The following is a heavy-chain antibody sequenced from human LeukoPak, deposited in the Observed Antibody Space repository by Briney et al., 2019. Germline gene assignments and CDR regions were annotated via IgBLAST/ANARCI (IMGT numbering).Heavy chain of an antibody. J-gene: IGHJ4*02. V-gene: IGHV1-2*02. Sequence: ASVKVSYKASVYTFTGYYMHLVRQAPGQGLEWMGWINPNSGGTNYAQKFQGRVTMTRDTSISTAYMELSRLRSDDTAVYYCARGKNYYDSSGPQLGFYFDYWGQGTLVTVSS. CDR3: ARGKNYYDSSGPQLGFYFDY. CDR2: INPNSGGT. D-gene: IGHD3-22*01. CDR1: VYTFTGYY.